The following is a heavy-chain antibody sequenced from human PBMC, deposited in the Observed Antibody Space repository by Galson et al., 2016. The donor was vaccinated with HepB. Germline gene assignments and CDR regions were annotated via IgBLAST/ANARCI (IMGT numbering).Heavy chain of an antibody. CDR2: IYHNGRP. CDR1: DYSISSGYY. Sequence: ETLSLTCTVSDYSISSGYYWGWVRQPPGKGLEWMATIYHNGRPYYKPSLRSRLTISVDTSKNQFSLRLSSVTAADTAVYYCTREAYSAPDSWGQGALVTVSS. J-gene: IGHJ5*01. D-gene: IGHD2-15*01. CDR3: TREAYSAPDS. V-gene: IGHV4-38-2*02.